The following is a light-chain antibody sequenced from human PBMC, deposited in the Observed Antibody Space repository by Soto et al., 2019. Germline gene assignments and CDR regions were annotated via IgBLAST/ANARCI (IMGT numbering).Light chain of an antibody. V-gene: IGKV3-11*01. CDR2: DAS. CDR3: QQRSNWPWT. CDR1: QSVSSY. J-gene: IGKJ1*01. Sequence: EVALTQSPATLSLSPGERATLSCRASQSVSSYLAWYQQKPGQAPRLLIYDASNRATGIPARLSGSGTWTAFTFTTSSLESEDFAVYFCQQRSNWPWTFGQGTKVEIK.